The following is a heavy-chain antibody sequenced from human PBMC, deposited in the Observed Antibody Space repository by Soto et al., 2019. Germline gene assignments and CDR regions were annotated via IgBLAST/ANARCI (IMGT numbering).Heavy chain of an antibody. CDR1: GFTFSSYA. V-gene: IGHV3-23*01. D-gene: IGHD2-15*01. J-gene: IGHJ5*02. CDR3: AKGRRPVVAATRNWFDP. Sequence: GGSLRLSCAASGFTFSSYAMSWVRQAPGKGLEWVSAISGSGGSTYYADSVKGRFTISRDNSKNTLYLQMNSLRAEDTAVYYCAKGRRPVVAATRNWFDPWGQGTLVTVSS. CDR2: ISGSGGST.